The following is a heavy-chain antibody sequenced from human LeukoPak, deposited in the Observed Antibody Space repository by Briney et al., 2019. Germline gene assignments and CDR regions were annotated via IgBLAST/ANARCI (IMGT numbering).Heavy chain of an antibody. CDR1: VYTFTSYD. Sequence: ASVKVSCKASVYTFTSYDISWVRQAPGQGLEWMGWISGYNGNTNYAQNFQVRVTMTKDTSTNTAYMELRSLRSDDTAVYYCARSSLQLEPPRYWGQGTLVTVSS. V-gene: IGHV1-18*01. CDR3: ARSSLQLEPPRY. J-gene: IGHJ4*02. CDR2: ISGYNGNT. D-gene: IGHD1-1*01.